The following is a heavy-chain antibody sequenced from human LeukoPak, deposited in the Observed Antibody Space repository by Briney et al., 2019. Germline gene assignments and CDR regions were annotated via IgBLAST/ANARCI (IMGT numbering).Heavy chain of an antibody. D-gene: IGHD6-13*01. CDR2: ISAYNGNT. Sequence: GASVKVSCKASGYTFTSYGISWVRQAPGQGLEWMGWISAYNGNTNYAQKLQGRVTTTTDTSTSTAYMELRSLRSDDTAVYYCARSDSSSWYYYYYYMDVWGKGTTVTITS. CDR3: ARSDSSSWYYYYYYMDV. J-gene: IGHJ6*03. V-gene: IGHV1-18*01. CDR1: GYTFTSYG.